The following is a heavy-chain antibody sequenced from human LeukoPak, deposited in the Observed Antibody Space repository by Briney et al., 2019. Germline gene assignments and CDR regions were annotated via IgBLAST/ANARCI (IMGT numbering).Heavy chain of an antibody. CDR3: ARGDSIVVVVAANAEYFQH. J-gene: IGHJ1*01. V-gene: IGHV1-8*02. CDR1: GYTFTGYY. CDR2: MNPNSGNT. D-gene: IGHD2-15*01. Sequence: ASVKVSCKASGYTFTGYYMHWVRQATGQGLEWMGWMNPNSGNTGYAQKFQGRVTMTRNTSISTAYMELSSLRSEDTAVYYCARGDSIVVVVAANAEYFQHWGQGTLVTVSS.